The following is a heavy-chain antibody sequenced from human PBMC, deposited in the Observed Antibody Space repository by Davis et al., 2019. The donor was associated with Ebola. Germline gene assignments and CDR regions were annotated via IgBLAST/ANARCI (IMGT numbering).Heavy chain of an antibody. V-gene: IGHV4-59*08. CDR2: IYYTGST. CDR1: GCPISTYY. J-gene: IGHJ4*02. Sequence: MPSETLSLSCTVSGCPISTYYWSWIRQPPGKGLEWIGYIYYTGSTSYTPSLKSRVSISVDTAKNKFSLKLSSVTAADTAVYYCASTGHYWGQGTLVTVSS. D-gene: IGHD7-27*01. CDR3: ASTGHY.